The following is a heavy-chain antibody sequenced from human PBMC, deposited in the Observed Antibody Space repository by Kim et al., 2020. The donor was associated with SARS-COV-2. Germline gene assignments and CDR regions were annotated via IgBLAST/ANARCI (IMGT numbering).Heavy chain of an antibody. CDR2: IYYSGST. Sequence: SETLSLTCTVSGGSISSSSYYWGWIRQPPGKGLEWIGSIYYSGSTYYNPSLKSRVTISVDTSKNQFSLKLSSVTAADTAVYYCARGRSRGISISWYGESWYFDLWGRGTLVTVSS. CDR3: ARGRSRGISISWYGESWYFDL. D-gene: IGHD6-13*01. CDR1: GGSISSSSYY. V-gene: IGHV4-39*01. J-gene: IGHJ2*01.